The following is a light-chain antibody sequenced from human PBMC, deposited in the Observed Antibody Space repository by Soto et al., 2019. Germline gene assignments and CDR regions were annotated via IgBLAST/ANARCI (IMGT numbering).Light chain of an antibody. CDR2: EAA. CDR1: SDDIGANNY. V-gene: IGLV2-14*01. Sequence: QSALTQPASVSGSPGQSITISCTGTSDDIGANNYVSWYQHHPGKAPQILIYEAANRPSGISHRFSGSKSGNTASLTISGLQAEDVADYFCTSYTSASNLVFGRGTKLTVL. J-gene: IGLJ2*01. CDR3: TSYTSASNLV.